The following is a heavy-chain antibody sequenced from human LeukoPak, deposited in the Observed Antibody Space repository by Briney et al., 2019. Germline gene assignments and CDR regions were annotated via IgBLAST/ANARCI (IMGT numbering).Heavy chain of an antibody. V-gene: IGHV3-33*01. J-gene: IGHJ4*02. CDR2: IRYDGNNK. CDR1: GFPFSDYV. CDR3: ARGPRGYYDSSGYSVGAFDY. Sequence: GGSLRLSCAASGFPFSDYVMHWVRQASGKGLEWVSVIRYDGNNKYYADSVKGRFTISRDNSKNTLYLQMNSLRAEDTAVYYCARGPRGYYDSSGYSVGAFDYWGQGTLVTVSS. D-gene: IGHD3-22*01.